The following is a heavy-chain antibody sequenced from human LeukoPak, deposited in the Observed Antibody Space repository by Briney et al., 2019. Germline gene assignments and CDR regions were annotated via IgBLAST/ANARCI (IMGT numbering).Heavy chain of an antibody. CDR2: IWYDGSNK. D-gene: IGHD4-17*01. CDR3: ARRGLRHDAFDI. J-gene: IGHJ3*02. Sequence: GGSLRLSCAASGFTFSSYGMHWVRQAPGKGLEWVAVIWYDGSNKYYADSVKGRFTISRDNAKNSLYLQMNSLRAEDTAVYYCARRGLRHDAFDIWGQGTMVTVSS. CDR1: GFTFSSYG. V-gene: IGHV3-33*01.